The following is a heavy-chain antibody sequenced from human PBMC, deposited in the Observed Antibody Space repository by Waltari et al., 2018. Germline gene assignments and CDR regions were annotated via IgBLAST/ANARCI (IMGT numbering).Heavy chain of an antibody. V-gene: IGHV4-39*07. CDR1: GGSISSSSYY. CDR2: IYYSGST. J-gene: IGHJ4*02. D-gene: IGHD6-13*01. Sequence: QLQLQESGPGLVKPSETLSLTCTVSGGSISSSSYYWGWIRQPPGKGLEWIGSIYYSGSTDYNPSLKSRVTISVDTSKNQFSLKLSSVTAADTAVYYCARVQQLVPPYYFDYWGQGTLVTVSS. CDR3: ARVQQLVPPYYFDY.